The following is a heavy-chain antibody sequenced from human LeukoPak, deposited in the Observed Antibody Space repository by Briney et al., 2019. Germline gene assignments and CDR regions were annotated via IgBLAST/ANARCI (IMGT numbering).Heavy chain of an antibody. J-gene: IGHJ4*02. CDR2: INPNSGGT. CDR3: ARDSKDDYVWGSYRYSFDY. D-gene: IGHD3-16*02. CDR1: GYTFTGYY. V-gene: IGHV1-2*06. Sequence: ASVKVSCKASGYTFTGYYMHWVRQAPGQGLEWMGRINPNSGGTNYAQKFQGRVTMTRDTSISTAYMELSRLRSDDTAVYYCARDSKDDYVWGSYRYSFDYWGQGTLVTASS.